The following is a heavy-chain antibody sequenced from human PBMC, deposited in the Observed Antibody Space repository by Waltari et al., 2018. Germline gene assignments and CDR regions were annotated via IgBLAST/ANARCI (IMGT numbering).Heavy chain of an antibody. V-gene: IGHV3-23*01. Sequence: EVQLLESGGNLVQPGGSLRLSCAASGFTFSDYAMTWVRQAPGKGLEWVSGMRAGAATTWNADSVKGRFTISRDNSRNTLYLQLDRLRAEDTAVYYCARYCTASCYGGLDYWGRGTLVTASS. CDR1: GFTFSDYA. J-gene: IGHJ4*02. D-gene: IGHD4-17*01. CDR2: MRAGAATT. CDR3: ARYCTASCYGGLDY.